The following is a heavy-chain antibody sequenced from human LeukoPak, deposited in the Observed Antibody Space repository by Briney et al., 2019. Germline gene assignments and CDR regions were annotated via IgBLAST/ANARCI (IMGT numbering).Heavy chain of an antibody. CDR2: ISSSSSYI. J-gene: IGHJ4*02. Sequence: GGSLRLSCAASGFTFSSYSMNWVRQAPGKGLEWVSSISSSSSYIYYADSVKGRFTISRDNAKNSLYLQMNSLRAEDTAVYYCARDTAMVVIDKFDYWGQGTLVTVPS. V-gene: IGHV3-21*01. D-gene: IGHD5-18*01. CDR3: ARDTAMVVIDKFDY. CDR1: GFTFSSYS.